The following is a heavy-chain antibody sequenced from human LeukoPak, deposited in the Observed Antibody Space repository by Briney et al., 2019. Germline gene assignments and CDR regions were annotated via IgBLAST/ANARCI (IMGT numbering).Heavy chain of an antibody. CDR2: IYTVGST. CDR3: ARGTVGVGKVDY. CDR1: GFTVSSNY. J-gene: IGHJ4*02. D-gene: IGHD2-21*01. V-gene: IGHV3-53*01. Sequence: GSLRLSCAASGFTVSSNYMSWVRRAPGSGLEWVSVIYTVGSTLYADSVKGRFTISRDNSKNTLYLEMNSLRAEDTAVYYCARGTVGVGKVDYWGQGTLVTVSS.